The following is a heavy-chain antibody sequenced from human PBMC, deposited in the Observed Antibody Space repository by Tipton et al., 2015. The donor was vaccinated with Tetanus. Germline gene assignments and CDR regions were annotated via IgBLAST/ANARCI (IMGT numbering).Heavy chain of an antibody. Sequence: SLRLSCTASGFTFKSYTLNWVRQAPGNGLEWVAAISGSRLTPYYADSVKGRFTVSRYNSKNTLSLQLNSLRADDTAIYYCAKEALGVLNLWGNGTTVIVSS. CDR1: GFTFKSYT. CDR3: AKEALGVLNL. J-gene: IGHJ6*04. V-gene: IGHV3-23*01. CDR2: ISGSRLTP. D-gene: IGHD1-14*01.